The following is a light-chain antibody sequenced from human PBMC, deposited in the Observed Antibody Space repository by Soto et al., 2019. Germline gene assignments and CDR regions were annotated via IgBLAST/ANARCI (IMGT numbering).Light chain of an antibody. J-gene: IGKJ1*01. V-gene: IGKV1-39*01. CDR2: TAS. CDR3: QQHYNTPWT. CDR1: QRISTY. Sequence: DIQLTQAPSSLSASVGDRITITCRASQRISTYLNWYQQKPGKAPELVIYTASSLEIGVPSRFSGSGSGTDFTLTISSLQPEDLATYYCQQHYNTPWTFGQGTKVEIK.